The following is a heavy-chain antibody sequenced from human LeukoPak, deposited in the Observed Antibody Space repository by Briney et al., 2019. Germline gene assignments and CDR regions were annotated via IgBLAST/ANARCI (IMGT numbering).Heavy chain of an antibody. CDR1: GYPFTSYD. CDR3: ARVAYYYDSAGKSLKFFYGMDV. V-gene: IGHV1-8*03. Sequence: ASVKVSCKASGYPFTSYDINWVRQATGQGLEWMGWMNPNSGNTGYAQKFQGRVTFSRNTSITTAYMELSSLRSEDTAVYYCARVAYYYDSAGKSLKFFYGMDVWGQGTTVTVSS. D-gene: IGHD3-22*01. CDR2: MNPNSGNT. J-gene: IGHJ6*02.